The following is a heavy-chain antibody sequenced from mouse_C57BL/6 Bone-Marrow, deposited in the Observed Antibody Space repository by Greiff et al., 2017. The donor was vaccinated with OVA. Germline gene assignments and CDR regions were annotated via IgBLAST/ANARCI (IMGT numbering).Heavy chain of an antibody. CDR2: SRNKANDYTT. D-gene: IGHD4-1*01. CDR1: GFTFSDFY. J-gene: IGHJ3*01. CDR3: ARDELGPFAY. V-gene: IGHV7-1*01. Sequence: EVKVVDSGGGLVQSGRSLRLSCATSGFTFSDFYMEWVRQAPGKGLEWIAASRNKANDYTTEYSASVKGRFIVPRDTSQSILYLQMNALRAEDTAIYYCARDELGPFAYWGQGTLVTVSA.